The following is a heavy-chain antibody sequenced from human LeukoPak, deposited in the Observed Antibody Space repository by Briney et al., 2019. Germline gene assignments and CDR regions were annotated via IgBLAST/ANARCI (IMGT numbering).Heavy chain of an antibody. CDR2: IYTSGST. CDR3: ARSYYDSSGYYRDAFDI. Sequence: SETLSLTCTVSGGSISSYYWSWIRQPAGKGLEWIGRIYTSGSTNYNPSLKSRVTMSVDTSKNQFSLKLSSVTAADTAVYYCARSYYDSSGYYRDAFDIWGQGTMVTVSS. CDR1: GGSISSYY. J-gene: IGHJ3*02. D-gene: IGHD3-22*01. V-gene: IGHV4-4*07.